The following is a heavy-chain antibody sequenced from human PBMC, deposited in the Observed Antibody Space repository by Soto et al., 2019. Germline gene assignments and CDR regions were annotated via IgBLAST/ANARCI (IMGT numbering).Heavy chain of an antibody. V-gene: IGHV4-59*08. J-gene: IGHJ4*01. Sequence: QVQLQESGPGLVKPSETLSLTCTVSGGSLTSYYWSWIRQPPGKGLEWIGFVYYTGIARYNPTLKRRITISVDSSKYRSSLKLTSVSAADTAIYYCARRIVSTETFDYWGQGTLITVSS. CDR3: ARRIVSTETFDY. CDR2: VYYTGIA. D-gene: IGHD5-12*01. CDR1: GGSLTSYY.